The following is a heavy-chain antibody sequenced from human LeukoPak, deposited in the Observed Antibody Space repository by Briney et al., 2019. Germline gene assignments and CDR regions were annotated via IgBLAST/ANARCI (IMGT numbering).Heavy chain of an antibody. CDR2: MNPNSGNT. V-gene: IGHV1-8*01. D-gene: IGHD3-22*01. CDR1: GYTFTSYD. J-gene: IGHJ5*02. CDR3: ARVAYYYDSSGYYFYNWFDP. Sequence: ASVKVSCKASGYTFTSYDINWVRQATGQGLEWMRWMNPNSGNTGYAQKFQGRVTMTRNTSISTAYMELSSLRSEDTAVYYCARVAYYYDSSGYYFYNWFDPWGQGTLVTVSS.